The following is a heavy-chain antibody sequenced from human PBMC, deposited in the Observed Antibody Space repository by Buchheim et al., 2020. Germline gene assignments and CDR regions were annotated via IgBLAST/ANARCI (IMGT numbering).Heavy chain of an antibody. V-gene: IGHV4-31*03. CDR2: IYYSGST. Sequence: QVQLQESGPGLVKPSQTLSLTCTVSGGSISSGGYYWSWIRQHPGKGLEWIGYIYYSGSTYYNPSLKSRVTISVDTSKNQFSWKLSSVPAGDTAVYYWARSPPGGFGDLSGFDNGGQETL. CDR3: ARSPPGGFGDLSGFDN. CDR1: GGSISSGGYY. J-gene: IGHJ4*02. D-gene: IGHD3-10*01.